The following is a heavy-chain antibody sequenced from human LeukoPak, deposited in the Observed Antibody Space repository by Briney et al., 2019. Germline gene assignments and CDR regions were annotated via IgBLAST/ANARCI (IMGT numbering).Heavy chain of an antibody. CDR3: ARDSVEYYYDSSGSNPFDY. Sequence: GGSLRLSCTVSGFTVSSNSMSWVRQAPGKGLEWVSFIYSDNTHYSDSVKGRFTISRDNSKNTLYLQMNSLRAEDTAVYYCARDSVEYYYDSSGSNPFDYWGQGTLVTVSS. D-gene: IGHD3-22*01. J-gene: IGHJ4*02. CDR2: IYSDNT. V-gene: IGHV3-53*01. CDR1: GFTVSSNS.